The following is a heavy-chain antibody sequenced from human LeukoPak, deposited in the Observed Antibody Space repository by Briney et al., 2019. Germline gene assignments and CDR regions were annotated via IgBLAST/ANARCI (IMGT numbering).Heavy chain of an antibody. V-gene: IGHV3-30-3*01. CDR2: ISYDGSNK. CDR3: ARDGGSGWYVRFVDY. Sequence: PGGSLRLSCAASGFTFSSYAMHWVRQAPGKGLEWVAVISYDGSNKYYADSVKGRFTISRDNSKNTLYLQMNSPRAEDTAVYYCARDGGSGWYVRFVDYWGQGTLVSVSS. D-gene: IGHD6-19*01. CDR1: GFTFSSYA. J-gene: IGHJ4*02.